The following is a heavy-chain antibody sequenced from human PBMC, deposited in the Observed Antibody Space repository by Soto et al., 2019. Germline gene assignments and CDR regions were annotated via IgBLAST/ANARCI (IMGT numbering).Heavy chain of an antibody. V-gene: IGHV4-31*03. CDR2: IYYTGST. CDR1: GGSISSGGYY. Sequence: SETLSLTCTVSGGSISSGGYYWGWIRQHPGKGLEWIGHIYYTGSTSYNPSLRSRLSISVDTSNNQFSLNLASVTAADTALYYSARASPSYSRGWYPVAFDIWGQGTMVTVSS. CDR3: ARASPSYSRGWYPVAFDI. D-gene: IGHD6-19*01. J-gene: IGHJ3*02.